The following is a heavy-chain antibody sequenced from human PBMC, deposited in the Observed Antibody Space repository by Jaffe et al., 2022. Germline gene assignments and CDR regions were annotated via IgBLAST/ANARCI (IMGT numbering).Heavy chain of an antibody. Sequence: EVQLVESGGGLVQPGGSLRLSCAASGLTVSSYEVIWVRQGPGKGLEWVSYLSDSGTTIYYADSVKGRFTISRDNAKNSLYLQMNSLRAEDTAVYYCARDGGFCSGGGCYAAFDIWGQGTVVTVSS. CDR2: LSDSGTTI. V-gene: IGHV3-48*03. D-gene: IGHD2-15*01. J-gene: IGHJ3*02. CDR1: GLTVSSYE. CDR3: ARDGGFCSGGGCYAAFDI.